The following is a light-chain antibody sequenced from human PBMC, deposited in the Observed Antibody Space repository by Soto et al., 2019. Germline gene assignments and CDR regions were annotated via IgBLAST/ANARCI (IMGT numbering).Light chain of an antibody. CDR3: SSFAGGGNPVL. Sequence: QSALTQPPSASGSLGQSVTISCTGTSSDVGGYNYVSWHQQHPGKAPKVMIYEVTKRPPGVPDRFSGSKSGNTASLTVSGLQAEDEADYYCSSFAGGGNPVLLGGGTKVPS. CDR1: SSDVGGYNY. V-gene: IGLV2-8*01. CDR2: EVT. J-gene: IGLJ2*01.